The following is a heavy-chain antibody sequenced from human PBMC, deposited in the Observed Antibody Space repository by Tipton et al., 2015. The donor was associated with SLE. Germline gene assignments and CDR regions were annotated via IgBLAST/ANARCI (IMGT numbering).Heavy chain of an antibody. V-gene: IGHV3-9*01. CDR3: AKDVEGRIAAAGALFES. CDR2: ISWNSDTL. Sequence: RSLRLSCAASGFSFDDYAMHWVRQAPRKGLEWVSGISWNSDTLGYADSVKGRFTISRDNAKNSLYLQMNSLGAEGTALYYCAKDVEGRIAAAGALFESWGQGSLVTVSS. J-gene: IGHJ4*02. D-gene: IGHD6-13*01. CDR1: GFSFDDYA.